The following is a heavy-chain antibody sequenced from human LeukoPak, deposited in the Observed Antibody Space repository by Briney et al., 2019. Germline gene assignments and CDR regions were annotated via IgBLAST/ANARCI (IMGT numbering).Heavy chain of an antibody. J-gene: IGHJ4*02. V-gene: IGHV3-73*01. Sequence: GGSLKLSCAASGXSFSASAVHWVRQPSGKGLEWVGRIKTRPDNYATAFAASVKGRFTIYRDDSKNTAYLQMDSLKTEDTAVYYCTRLDDFLTGFDCWGQGTLVTVSS. D-gene: IGHD3-9*01. CDR3: TRLDDFLTGFDC. CDR2: IKTRPDNYAT. CDR1: GXSFSASA.